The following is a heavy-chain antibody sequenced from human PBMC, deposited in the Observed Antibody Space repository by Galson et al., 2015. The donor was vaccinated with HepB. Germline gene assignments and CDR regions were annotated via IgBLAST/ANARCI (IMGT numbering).Heavy chain of an antibody. Sequence: LSLTCAVYGGSFSGYYWGWIRQPPGKGLEWIGEINHSGSTNYNPSLKSRVTISVDTSKNQFSLKLSSVTAADTAVYYCARGPASSSTSCYRCRYMDVWGKGTTVTVSS. CDR3: ARGPASSSTSCYRCRYMDV. CDR1: GGSFSGYY. J-gene: IGHJ6*03. CDR2: INHSGST. D-gene: IGHD2-2*01. V-gene: IGHV4-34*01.